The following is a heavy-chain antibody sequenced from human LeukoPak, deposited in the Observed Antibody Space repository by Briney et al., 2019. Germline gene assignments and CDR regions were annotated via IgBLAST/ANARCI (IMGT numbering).Heavy chain of an antibody. Sequence: ASVKVSCRASGYTFTSYAMHWVRQAPGQRLEWMGWINAGNGNTKYSQEFQGRVTITRDTSASTAYMELSSLRSEDMAVYYCARGIYSYGYDFDYWGQGTLVTVSS. CDR2: INAGNGNT. J-gene: IGHJ4*02. D-gene: IGHD5-18*01. V-gene: IGHV1-3*03. CDR1: GYTFTSYA. CDR3: ARGIYSYGYDFDY.